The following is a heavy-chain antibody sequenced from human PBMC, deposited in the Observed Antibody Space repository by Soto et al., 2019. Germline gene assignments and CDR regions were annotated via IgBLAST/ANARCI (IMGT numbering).Heavy chain of an antibody. J-gene: IGHJ6*02. CDR3: ASAMWELEPSYYYYGMDV. D-gene: IGHD1-26*01. CDR1: GFTVSSNY. CDR2: IYSGGST. V-gene: IGHV3-66*01. Sequence: EVQLVESGGGLVQPGGSLRLSCAASGFTVSSNYMSWVRQAPGKGLEWVSVIYSGGSTYYADSVKGRFTISRDNSMNTLYLQMNSLRAEDTAVYYCASAMWELEPSYYYYGMDVWGQGTTVTVSS.